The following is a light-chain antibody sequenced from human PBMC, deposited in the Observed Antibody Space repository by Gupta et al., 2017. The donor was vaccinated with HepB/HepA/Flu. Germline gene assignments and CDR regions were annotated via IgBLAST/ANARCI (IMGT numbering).Light chain of an antibody. J-gene: IGLJ3*02. CDR2: DNY. V-gene: IGLV1-51*01. Sequence: QSVLTQPPSVSAAPGQKVTISCSGSSSKIGNNYVSWYQQVPGTAPKLLIYDNYKRPSGIPDRFSASKSGPSATLGITGLQTGDEADYYCGTWDSSVSAWVFGGGTKLTVL. CDR3: GTWDSSVSAWV. CDR1: SSKIGNNY.